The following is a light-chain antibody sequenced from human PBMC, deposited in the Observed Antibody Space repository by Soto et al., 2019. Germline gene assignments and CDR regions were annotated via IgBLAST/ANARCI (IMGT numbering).Light chain of an antibody. CDR2: AAS. V-gene: IGKV1-39*01. Sequence: DIQMTQSPSSLSASVGDRVTITCRASQSISSYLNWYQQKPGKAPKLLIYAASSLQSGVPSTFSVSGSGTDFTLTIISLQTEDFATYYCQQSYSTPPTFGQGTKVEIK. CDR3: QQSYSTPPT. CDR1: QSISSY. J-gene: IGKJ1*01.